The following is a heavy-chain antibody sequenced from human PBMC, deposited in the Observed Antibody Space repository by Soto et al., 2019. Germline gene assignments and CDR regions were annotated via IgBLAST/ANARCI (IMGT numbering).Heavy chain of an antibody. CDR1: GWSFSGYY. Sequence: ETLVFNFAGHGWSFSGYYLTWTRQPPGTGLEWIGEINHSGSTNYNPSLKSRVTISVDTSKNQFSLKLTSVTAADTAVYYCARDKITGLFDYWGQGTLVTVSS. CDR3: ARDKITGLFDY. V-gene: IGHV4-34*01. J-gene: IGHJ4*02. D-gene: IGHD2-8*02. CDR2: INHSGST.